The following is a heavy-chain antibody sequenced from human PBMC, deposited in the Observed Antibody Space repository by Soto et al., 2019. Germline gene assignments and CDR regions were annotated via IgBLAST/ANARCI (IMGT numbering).Heavy chain of an antibody. Sequence: SETLSLTCTVSGGSISSYYWSWIRQPPGKGLEWIGYIYYSGSTNYNPSLKSRVTISVDTSKNQFSLKLSSVTAADTAVYYCARDGGYSSSWYGPLGEYGMDVWGQGTTVTVS. V-gene: IGHV4-59*01. CDR1: GGSISSYY. D-gene: IGHD6-13*01. CDR2: IYYSGST. CDR3: ARDGGYSSSWYGPLGEYGMDV. J-gene: IGHJ6*02.